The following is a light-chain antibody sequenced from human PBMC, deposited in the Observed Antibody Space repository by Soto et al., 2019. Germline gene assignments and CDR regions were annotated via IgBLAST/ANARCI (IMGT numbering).Light chain of an antibody. CDR3: SSYTSSNTLV. CDR2: EVT. V-gene: IGLV2-14*01. CDR1: SSDIGGYNY. J-gene: IGLJ1*01. Sequence: QSALTQPASVSGSPGQSITIPCTGGSSDIGGYNYVSWFQQHPGKVPKLMIYEVTNRPSGVSNRFSGSKSGSTASLTISGLQAEDEADYYCSSYTSSNTLVFGTGTKVTVL.